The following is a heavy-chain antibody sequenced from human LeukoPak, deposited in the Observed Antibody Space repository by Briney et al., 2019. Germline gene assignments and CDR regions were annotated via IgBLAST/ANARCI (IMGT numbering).Heavy chain of an antibody. J-gene: IGHJ4*02. CDR3: ARVSGYSSSRVTN. CDR2: IYYSGST. CDR1: GGSISSSSYY. V-gene: IGHV4-39*07. D-gene: IGHD6-13*01. Sequence: SETLSLTCTVSGGSISSSSYYWGWIRQPPGKGLEWIGSIYYSGSTYYNPSFKSRVTISVDTSKNQFSLKLSSVTAADTAVYYCARVSGYSSSRVTNWGQGTLVTVSS.